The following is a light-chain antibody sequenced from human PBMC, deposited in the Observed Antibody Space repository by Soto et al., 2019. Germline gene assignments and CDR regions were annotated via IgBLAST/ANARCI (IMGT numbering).Light chain of an antibody. CDR3: QQCHNWPLT. CDR1: QSINSE. Sequence: EIVMTQSPATLSLSPGERAALSCRASQSINSELAWYQQKPGQPPRLLIYGASTRATGVPARFTGSESGSEVTLTISGLQSEDFAVYYGQQCHNWPLTVGQGTRLEI. V-gene: IGKV3-15*01. J-gene: IGKJ2*01. CDR2: GAS.